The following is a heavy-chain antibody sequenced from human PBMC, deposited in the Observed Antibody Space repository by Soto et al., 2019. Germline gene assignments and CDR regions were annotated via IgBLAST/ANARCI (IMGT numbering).Heavy chain of an antibody. D-gene: IGHD3-16*01. V-gene: IGHV3-66*01. Sequence: EVQLVESGGGLVQPGGSLRLSCAASGITISSNYMSWVRQAPRKGLEWVSVIYSGGATHYTDSVKGRFTISRDNSKNTLYLQMNSLRVEDTAMYYCAIGSPMDRWGGDAFDPWGQGTLVIVSS. CDR1: GITISSNY. CDR2: IYSGGAT. J-gene: IGHJ5*02. CDR3: AIGSPMDRWGGDAFDP.